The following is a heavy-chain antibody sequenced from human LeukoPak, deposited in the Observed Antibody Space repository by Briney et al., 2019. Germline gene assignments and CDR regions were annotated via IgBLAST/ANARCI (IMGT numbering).Heavy chain of an antibody. Sequence: SETLSLTCTVSGYSISSGYYWGWIRQPPGKGLEWIGETNHSGSTNYNPSLKSRVTISVDTSKNQFSLKLSSVTAADTAVYYCARMPRRYGSGRPNWFDPWGQGTLVTVSS. D-gene: IGHD3-10*01. J-gene: IGHJ5*02. CDR1: GYSISSGYY. CDR3: ARMPRRYGSGRPNWFDP. V-gene: IGHV4-38-2*02. CDR2: TNHSGST.